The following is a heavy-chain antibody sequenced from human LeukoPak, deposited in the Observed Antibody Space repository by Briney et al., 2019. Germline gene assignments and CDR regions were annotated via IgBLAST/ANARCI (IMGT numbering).Heavy chain of an antibody. CDR2: ISSSSSYI. CDR3: ARNSRYSSGWYDY. V-gene: IGHV3-21*01. Sequence: GGSLRLSCVASGFTFSSYSMNWVRQAPGKGLVWVSSISSSSSYIYYADSVKGRFTISRDNAKNSLYLQMNSLRAEDTAVYYCARNSRYSSGWYDYWGQGALVTVSS. J-gene: IGHJ4*02. CDR1: GFTFSSYS. D-gene: IGHD6-19*01.